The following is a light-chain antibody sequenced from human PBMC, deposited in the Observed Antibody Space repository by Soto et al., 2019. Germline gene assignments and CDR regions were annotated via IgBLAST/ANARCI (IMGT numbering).Light chain of an antibody. CDR3: QVWDSSSDHHVV. V-gene: IGLV3-21*02. CDR2: DDN. J-gene: IGLJ2*01. CDR1: NIGSES. Sequence: SYELTQPPSVSVAPGQTARITCGGDNIGSESVHWYQQRPGQAPVLVVYDDNHRPAGIPERVSGSNSGNTATLTISRVEAGDEADYYCQVWDSSSDHHVVFGGVTKVTVL.